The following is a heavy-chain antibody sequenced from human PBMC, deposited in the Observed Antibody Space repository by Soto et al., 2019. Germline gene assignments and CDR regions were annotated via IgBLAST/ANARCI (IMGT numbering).Heavy chain of an antibody. Sequence: QVQLQESGPGLVKPSQTLSLTCTVSGGSISSGDYYWSWIRQPPGKGLEWIGYIYYSGSTYYNQSLKSRVTISVDPSKNQFALKLSSVTAADTAVYYCARTGTTGLVDYWGQGTLVTVSS. CDR1: GGSISSGDYY. CDR2: IYYSGST. D-gene: IGHD1-7*01. J-gene: IGHJ4*02. CDR3: ARTGTTGLVDY. V-gene: IGHV4-30-4*01.